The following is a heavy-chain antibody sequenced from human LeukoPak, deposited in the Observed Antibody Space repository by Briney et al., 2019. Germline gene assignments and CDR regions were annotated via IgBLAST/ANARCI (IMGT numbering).Heavy chain of an antibody. CDR2: INPNSGGT. V-gene: IGHV1-2*02. CDR1: GYTFSGYY. Sequence: ASVKVSCKASGYTFSGYYMYWVRQAPGQGLERMGWINPNSGGTKYPQKFQGRVTMTRDTSISTAYMELSRLRSDDTAVYYCAREAVVTATGIGWYGMDVWGQGTTVTVSS. J-gene: IGHJ6*02. CDR3: AREAVVTATGIGWYGMDV. D-gene: IGHD2-21*02.